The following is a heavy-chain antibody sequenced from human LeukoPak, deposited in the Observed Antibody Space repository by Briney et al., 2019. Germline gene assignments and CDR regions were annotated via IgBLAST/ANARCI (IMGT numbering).Heavy chain of an antibody. Sequence: GSLRLSCAASGFTFDDYGMSWVRQAPGKGLEWVSGINWNGGSTGYADSVKGRFTISRDNAKNSLYLQMNSLRAEDTALYYCARVAYYYDSSGYYSGAFDIWGQGTMVTVSS. CDR3: ARVAYYYDSSGYYSGAFDI. J-gene: IGHJ3*02. CDR2: INWNGGST. V-gene: IGHV3-20*04. CDR1: GFTFDDYG. D-gene: IGHD3-22*01.